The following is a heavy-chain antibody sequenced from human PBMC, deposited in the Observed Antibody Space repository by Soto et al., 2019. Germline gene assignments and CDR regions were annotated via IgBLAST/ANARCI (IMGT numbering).Heavy chain of an antibody. J-gene: IGHJ6*02. V-gene: IGHV3-11*01. CDR1: GFTFSDYY. Sequence: GGSLRLSCAASGFTFSDYYMSWIRQAPGKGLEWVSYISSSGSTIYYADSVKGRFTISRDNAKNSLYLQMNSLRAEDTAVYYCARAGGSGSYYTCYYYGMDVWGQGTTVTVSS. D-gene: IGHD3-10*01. CDR3: ARAGGSGSYYTCYYYGMDV. CDR2: ISSSGSTI.